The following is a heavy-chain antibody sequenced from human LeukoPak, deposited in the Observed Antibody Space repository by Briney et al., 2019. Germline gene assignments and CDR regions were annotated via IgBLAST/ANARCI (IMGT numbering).Heavy chain of an antibody. D-gene: IGHD3-16*02. Sequence: GGSLRLSCAASGFTVSSNYMSWVRQAPGKGLEWVSVIYSGGSTYYADSVKGRFTISRDNSKNMLYLQMNGLRAEDTAVYYCARDFLGELSSSIDYWGQGTLVTVSS. CDR3: ARDFLGELSSSIDY. J-gene: IGHJ4*02. CDR2: IYSGGST. CDR1: GFTVSSNY. V-gene: IGHV3-66*01.